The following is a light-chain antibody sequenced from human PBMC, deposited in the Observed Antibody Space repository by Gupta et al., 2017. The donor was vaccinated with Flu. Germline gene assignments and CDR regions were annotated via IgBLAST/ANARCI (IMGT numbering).Light chain of an antibody. CDR3: RKGTHPGT. V-gene: IGKV2-30*01. Sequence: TAGRASQSLVYREGNTEFNWLRERPGKSPRHLMGECSNRDAGGPDRGSGRGSGTDFTRKIGRVEAEDVWIYYCRKGTHPGTFGQGTRLEMK. CDR1: QSLVYREGNTE. J-gene: IGKJ2*01. CDR2: ECS.